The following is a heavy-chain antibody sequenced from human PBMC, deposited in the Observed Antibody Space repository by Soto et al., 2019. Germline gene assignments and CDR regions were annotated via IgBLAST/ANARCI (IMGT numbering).Heavy chain of an antibody. J-gene: IGHJ4*02. Sequence: QVQLVESGGGVVQPGRSLRLSCAASGFTFSSYAMHWVRQAPGKGLEWVAVIAYDGSNKYYADSVKGRFTISRDNSKNTLYLQMNSLRAEDTAVYYCARDGSPNYDSSGYYYFDYWGQGTLVTVSS. D-gene: IGHD3-22*01. CDR1: GFTFSSYA. V-gene: IGHV3-30-3*01. CDR2: IAYDGSNK. CDR3: ARDGSPNYDSSGYYYFDY.